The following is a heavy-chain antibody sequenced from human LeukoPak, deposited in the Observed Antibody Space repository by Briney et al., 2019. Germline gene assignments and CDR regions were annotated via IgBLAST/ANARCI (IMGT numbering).Heavy chain of an antibody. CDR2: INHSGST. CDR3: ARARRITMIVVVISPPYAFDI. D-gene: IGHD3-22*01. CDR1: GGSISSYY. V-gene: IGHV4-34*01. J-gene: IGHJ3*02. Sequence: SETLSLTCTVSGGSISSYYWSWIRQPPGKGLEWIGEINHSGSTNYNPSLKSRVTISVDTSKNQFSLKLSSVTAADTAVYYCARARRITMIVVVISPPYAFDIWGQGTMVTASS.